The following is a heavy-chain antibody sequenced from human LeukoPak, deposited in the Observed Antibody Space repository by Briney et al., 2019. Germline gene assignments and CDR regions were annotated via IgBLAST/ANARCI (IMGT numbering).Heavy chain of an antibody. CDR2: ISGSSSNI. V-gene: IGHV3-48*02. CDR1: GFTFSSFS. CDR3: ARDPGSKYNAAVR. J-gene: IGHJ4*02. D-gene: IGHD1-14*01. Sequence: PGGSLRLSSSASGFTFSSFSMSWVRQAPGKGLEWVSYISGSSSNIHYEDSVKGRFTISRDNAKNSLYLQMNSLRDEDTAVYYCARDPGSKYNAAVRWVQGTLVTVSS.